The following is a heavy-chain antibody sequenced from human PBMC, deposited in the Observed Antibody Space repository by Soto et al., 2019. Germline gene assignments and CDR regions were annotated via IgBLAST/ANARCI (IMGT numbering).Heavy chain of an antibody. D-gene: IGHD5-12*01. J-gene: IGHJ4*02. CDR1: GFTFSSYG. CDR3: AKGGIASGYDLMRDY. Sequence: TGGSLSLSCAASGFTFSSYGMHWVRQAPGKGLEWVAVISYDGSNKYYADSVKGRFTISRDNSKNTLYLQMNSLRAEDTAVYYCAKGGIASGYDLMRDYWGQGTLVTVSS. V-gene: IGHV3-30*18. CDR2: ISYDGSNK.